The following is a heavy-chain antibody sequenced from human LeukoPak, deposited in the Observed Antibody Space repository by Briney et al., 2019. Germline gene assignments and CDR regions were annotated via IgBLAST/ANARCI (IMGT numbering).Heavy chain of an antibody. J-gene: IGHJ6*04. D-gene: IGHD3-10*02. Sequence: GGSLRLSCAASGFTFSSYGMHWVRQAPGKGLEWVAFIQYDGPSKYYADSVKGRFTISRDNAKNSLYLQMNSLRAEDTAVYYCAELGITMIGGVWGKGTTATISS. CDR2: IQYDGPSK. CDR1: GFTFSSYG. CDR3: AELGITMIGGV. V-gene: IGHV3-30*02.